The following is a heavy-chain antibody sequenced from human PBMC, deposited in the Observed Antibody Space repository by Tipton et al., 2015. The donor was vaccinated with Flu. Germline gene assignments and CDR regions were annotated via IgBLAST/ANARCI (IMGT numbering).Heavy chain of an antibody. CDR3: SKSLDY. V-gene: IGHV3-7*01. CDR1: GFSFSNSW. Sequence: QLVQSGGGLVQPGRSLRLSCAASGFSFSNSWMDWVRQTPGKGLEWVANIKQDGSEKYYVDSVKGRFTISRDNAKNSLYLQMNSLRAEDTAVYYCSKSLDYWGQGTLVTVSS. J-gene: IGHJ4*02. CDR2: IKQDGSEK.